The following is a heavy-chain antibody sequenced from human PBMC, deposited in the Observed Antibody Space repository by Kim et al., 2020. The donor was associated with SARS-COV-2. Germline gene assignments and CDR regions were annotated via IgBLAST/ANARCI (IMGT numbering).Heavy chain of an antibody. CDR1: GFTFDDYA. CDR3: AKERDRWLVRPNSSSWYGVLFYYYYGMDV. V-gene: IGHV3-9*01. D-gene: IGHD6-13*01. Sequence: GGSLRLSCAASGFTFDDYAMHWVRQAPGKGLEWVSGISWNSGSIGYADSVKGRFTISRDNAKNSLYLQMNSLRAEDTALYYCAKERDRWLVRPNSSSWYGVLFYYYYGMDVWGQGTTVTVSS. CDR2: ISWNSGSI. J-gene: IGHJ6*02.